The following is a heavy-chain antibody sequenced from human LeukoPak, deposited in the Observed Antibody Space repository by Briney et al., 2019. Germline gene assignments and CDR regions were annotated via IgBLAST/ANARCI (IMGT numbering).Heavy chain of an antibody. CDR1: GFTVSSNE. J-gene: IGHJ3*02. Sequence: GGSLRLSCAASGFTVSSNEISWVRQAPGKGLEWVSSISGGSTNYARKGRFTISRDTSKNTLHLQMNSLRAEDTAVYYCARGGSYLSAFDIWGQGTMVTVSS. D-gene: IGHD1-26*01. CDR2: ISGGST. CDR3: ARGGSYLSAFDI. V-gene: IGHV3-38-3*01.